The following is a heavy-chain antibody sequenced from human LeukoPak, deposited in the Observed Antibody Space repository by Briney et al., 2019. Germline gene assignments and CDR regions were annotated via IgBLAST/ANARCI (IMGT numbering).Heavy chain of an antibody. CDR3: ARALPSGWHFFDY. Sequence: GGSLRLSCAASGFTFSSYDMSWVRQAPGKGLEWVSLISGDAGSTYYVDSVKGRFTISRDNSKNTLYLQMNSLRAEDTAVYYCARALPSGWHFFDYWGQGTLVTVSS. CDR1: GFTFSSYD. CDR2: ISGDAGST. J-gene: IGHJ4*02. D-gene: IGHD6-19*01. V-gene: IGHV3-23*01.